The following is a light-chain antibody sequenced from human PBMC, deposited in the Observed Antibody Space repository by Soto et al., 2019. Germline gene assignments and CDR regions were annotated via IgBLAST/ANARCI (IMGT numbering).Light chain of an antibody. CDR1: QNINNW. J-gene: IGKJ1*01. Sequence: DIQMTQSPSTLSASVGDTVTINCRASQNINNWLAWYQQKPGKAPKLLIYEASNLEGGVPRRFSGSGSGTEFTLTISSLQPDDVASYFCQQYSGPWTFGQGTKVEIK. CDR3: QQYSGPWT. V-gene: IGKV1-5*03. CDR2: EAS.